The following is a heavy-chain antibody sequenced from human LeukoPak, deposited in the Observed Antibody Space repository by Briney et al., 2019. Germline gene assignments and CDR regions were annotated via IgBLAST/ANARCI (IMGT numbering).Heavy chain of an antibody. CDR3: AKGGTIAMAGTTNFDY. CDR1: GFTFSGYA. V-gene: IGHV3-23*01. J-gene: IGHJ4*02. CDR2: LCGSGDYT. D-gene: IGHD6-19*01. Sequence: GSLRLSCAASGFTFSGYAMSWVRQAPGKGLEWVSGLCGSGDYTYYADSVKGRFTISRDNSKDTLYLQMNSLRAEDTAVYYCAKGGTIAMAGTTNFDYWGQGILVTVSS.